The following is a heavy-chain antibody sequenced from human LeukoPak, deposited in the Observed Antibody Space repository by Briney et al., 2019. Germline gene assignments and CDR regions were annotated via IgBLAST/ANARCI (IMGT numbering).Heavy chain of an antibody. CDR2: INHSGST. D-gene: IGHD3-22*01. CDR1: GGSFSGYY. V-gene: IGHV4-34*01. CDR3: ARVGYFRSYYYYYMDV. J-gene: IGHJ6*03. Sequence: SETLSLTCAVYGGSFSGYYWSWIRQPPGKGLEWIGKINHSGSTNYNPSLKSRVTISVDTSKNQFSLKLSSVTAADTAVYYCARVGYFRSYYYYYMDVWGKGTTVTVSS.